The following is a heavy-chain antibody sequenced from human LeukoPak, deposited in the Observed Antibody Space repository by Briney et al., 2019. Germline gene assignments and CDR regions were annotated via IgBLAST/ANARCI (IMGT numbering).Heavy chain of an antibody. V-gene: IGHV3-21*01. CDR2: ITSGGDYM. Sequence: GGSLRLSCAASGLPFNIYAMNWVRQAPGKGLEWVSSITSGGDYMFYADSLKGRFTISRDNAKNSLYLQMNSLRAEDTAVYYCARVGGEATYYWGQGTLVTVSS. CDR3: ARVGGEATYY. D-gene: IGHD5-12*01. CDR1: GLPFNIYA. J-gene: IGHJ4*02.